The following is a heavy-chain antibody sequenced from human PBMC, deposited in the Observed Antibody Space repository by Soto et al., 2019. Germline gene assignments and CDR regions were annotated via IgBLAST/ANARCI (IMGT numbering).Heavy chain of an antibody. CDR1: GYSFTSYW. V-gene: IGHV5-51*01. Sequence: PGESLKISCKGSGYSFTSYWIGWVRQMPGKGLEWMGIIYPGDSDTRYSPSFQGQVTISADKSISTAYLQWSSLKASDTAMYYCARFSVTTDYYYGMDVWGRGTTVTVSS. CDR2: IYPGDSDT. D-gene: IGHD4-4*01. J-gene: IGHJ6*02. CDR3: ARFSVTTDYYYGMDV.